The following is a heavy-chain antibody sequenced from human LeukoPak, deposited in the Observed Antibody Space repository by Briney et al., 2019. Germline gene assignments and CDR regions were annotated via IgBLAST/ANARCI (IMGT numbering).Heavy chain of an antibody. D-gene: IGHD3-22*01. CDR2: IKQDGSEK. V-gene: IGHV3-7*01. CDR1: GLTFSSYW. Sequence: GGSLRLSCAASGLTFSSYWMSWVRQAPGKGLEWVANIKQDGSEKYYVDSVKGRFTISRDNAKNSLYLQMNSLRAEDTAVYYCARARYDSSGYYLHYYYYMDVWGKGTTVTVSS. CDR3: ARARYDSSGYYLHYYYYMDV. J-gene: IGHJ6*03.